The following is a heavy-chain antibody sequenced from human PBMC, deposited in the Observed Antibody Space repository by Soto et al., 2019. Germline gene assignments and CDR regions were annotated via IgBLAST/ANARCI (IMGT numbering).Heavy chain of an antibody. V-gene: IGHV3-23*01. CDR2: ISGSGGST. CDR3: ARRSSGWYFDY. D-gene: IGHD6-19*01. CDR1: GFTFSSYA. Sequence: EVQLLESGGGLVQPGGSLRLSCAASGFTFSSYAMSWVRQAPGKGLEWVSAISGSGGSTYYADSVKGRFTISRDNFKNTMYLQMNSLRAEDTAVYYCARRSSGWYFDYWGQGTLVTVSS. J-gene: IGHJ4*02.